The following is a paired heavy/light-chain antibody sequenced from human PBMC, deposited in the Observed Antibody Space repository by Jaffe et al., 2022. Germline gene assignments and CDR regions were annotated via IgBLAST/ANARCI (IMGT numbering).Light chain of an antibody. CDR3: QAWDSSTAG. Sequence: SYELTQPPSVSVSPGQTASITCSGDKLGDKYACWYQQKPGQSPVLVIYQDSKRPSGIPERFSGSNSGNTATLTISGTQAMDEADYYCQAWDSSTAGFGGGTKLTVL. V-gene: IGLV3-1*01. CDR1: KLGDKY. CDR2: QDS. J-gene: IGLJ2*01.
Heavy chain of an antibody. CDR1: GGSISSGGYS. J-gene: IGHJ6*03. V-gene: IGHV4-30-2*01. D-gene: IGHD3-10*01. CDR2: IYHSGST. Sequence: QLQLQESGSGLVKPSQTLSLTCAVSGGSISSGGYSWSWIRQPPGKGLEWIGYIYHSGSTYYNPSLKSRVTISVDRSKNQFSLKLSSVTAADTAVYYCARVVELDRITMVQGVIAKQEEYYMDVWGKGTTVTVSS. CDR3: ARVVELDRITMVQGVIAKQEEYYMDV.